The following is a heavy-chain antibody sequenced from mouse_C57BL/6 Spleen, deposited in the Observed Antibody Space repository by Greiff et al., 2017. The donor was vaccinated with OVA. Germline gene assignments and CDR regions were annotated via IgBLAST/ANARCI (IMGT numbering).Heavy chain of an antibody. Sequence: QVQLQQSGAELVKPGASVKLSCKASGYTFTSYWMHWVKQRPGQGLEWIGMIHPNSGSTNYNEKFKSKATLTVDKSSSTAYMQLSSLTSEDSAVYYCARSEGNSNSAWFAYWGQGTLVTVSA. CDR1: GYTFTSYW. D-gene: IGHD2-5*01. CDR3: ARSEGNSNSAWFAY. CDR2: IHPNSGST. J-gene: IGHJ3*01. V-gene: IGHV1-64*01.